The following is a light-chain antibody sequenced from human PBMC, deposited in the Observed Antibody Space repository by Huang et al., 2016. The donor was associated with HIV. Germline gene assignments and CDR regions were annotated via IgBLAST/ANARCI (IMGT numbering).Light chain of an antibody. J-gene: IGKJ2*01. V-gene: IGKV3-11*01. CDR2: DAS. Sequence: EVVLTQSPATLFLSPGELATLSCRASQSVTNFLAWYQQKPGHPPRLLIFDASTRACGIPPRFSGSGSGTDFTLTISSLGPEDFAVYYCQQRNDWPPYTFGQGTRLEIK. CDR1: QSVTNF. CDR3: QQRNDWPPYT.